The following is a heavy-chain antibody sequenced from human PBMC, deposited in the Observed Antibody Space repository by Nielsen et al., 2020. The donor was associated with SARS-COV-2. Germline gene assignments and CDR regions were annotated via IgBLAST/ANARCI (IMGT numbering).Heavy chain of an antibody. V-gene: IGHV4-59*01. Sequence: SETLSLTCTVSGGSISSYYWSWIRQPPGKGLEWIGYIYDSGSTNYNPSLKSRVTISVDTSKNQFSLKLSSVTAADTAVYYCARGLGSGDAFDIWGQGTMVTVSS. CDR2: IYDSGST. D-gene: IGHD6-25*01. CDR1: GGSISSYY. J-gene: IGHJ3*02. CDR3: ARGLGSGDAFDI.